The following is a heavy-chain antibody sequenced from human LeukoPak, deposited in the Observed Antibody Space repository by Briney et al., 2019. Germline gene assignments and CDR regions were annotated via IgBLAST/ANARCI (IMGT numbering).Heavy chain of an antibody. CDR2: TFTSGST. CDR1: GGSISSYY. D-gene: IGHD6-13*01. Sequence: SETLSLTCTVSGGSISSYYWSWIRQPAGKGLEWIGHTFTSGSTNYNPSLKSRVTISVDKSKNQFSLKLISVTAADTAVYYCARFDSSSWSYYFDYWGQGTLVTVSS. V-gene: IGHV4-4*07. CDR3: ARFDSSSWSYYFDY. J-gene: IGHJ4*02.